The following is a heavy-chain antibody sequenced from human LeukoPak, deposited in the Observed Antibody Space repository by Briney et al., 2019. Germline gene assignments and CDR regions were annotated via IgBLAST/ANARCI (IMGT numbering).Heavy chain of an antibody. CDR2: INQDGSET. D-gene: IGHD6-19*01. J-gene: IGHJ4*02. CDR1: GFTFSSFW. V-gene: IGHV3-7*04. Sequence: PGGSLRLSCAASGFTFSSFWMGWVRQAPGKGLEWVANINQDGSETYYVDSVKGRFTISRDNAKNSLYLQMNSLRAEDTAVYYCARYNSGWYYWGQGTLVTVSS. CDR3: ARYNSGWYY.